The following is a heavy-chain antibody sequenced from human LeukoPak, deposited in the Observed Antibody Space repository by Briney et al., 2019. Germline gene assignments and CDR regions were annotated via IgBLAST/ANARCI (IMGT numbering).Heavy chain of an antibody. J-gene: IGHJ3*01. CDR3: ARGFDFGYNGDDSFDS. V-gene: IGHV1-18*01. D-gene: IGHD1-1*01. CDR1: GYRFNAYG. CDR2: ISGYNGNT. Sequence: ASVKVSCKTSGYRFNAYGISWVRQAPGQGLEWMGWISGYNGNTNYGEKVQGRLTMTLDTSTTTAYMELSGLRSDDTAVYYCARGFDFGYNGDDSFDSWGQGTLVTVSS.